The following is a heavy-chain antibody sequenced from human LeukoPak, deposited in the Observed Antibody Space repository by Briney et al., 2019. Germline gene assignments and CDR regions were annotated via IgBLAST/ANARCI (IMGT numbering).Heavy chain of an antibody. CDR1: GFTFSSYG. Sequence: GRSLRLSCAASGFTFSSYGMHWIRQAPGKGLEWVAVISYDGSNKYYADSVKGRFTISRDNAKNSLYLQMNSLRAEDTAVYYCARDLDGAVAFDIWGQGTMVTVSS. V-gene: IGHV3-30*03. CDR3: ARDLDGAVAFDI. J-gene: IGHJ3*02. CDR2: ISYDGSNK. D-gene: IGHD1-1*01.